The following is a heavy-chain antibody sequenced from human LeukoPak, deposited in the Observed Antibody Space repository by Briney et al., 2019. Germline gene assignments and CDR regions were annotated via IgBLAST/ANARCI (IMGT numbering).Heavy chain of an antibody. CDR3: ARDRRVSTTVTTDTLLLLWVY. V-gene: IGHV1-2*02. J-gene: IGHJ4*02. CDR1: GYTFTGYY. CDR2: INPNSGGT. D-gene: IGHD4-17*01. Sequence: ASVKVSCKASGYTFTGYYMHWVRQAPGQGLEWMGWINPNSGGTNYAQKFQGRVTMTRDTSISTAYMELSRLRSDDTAVYYCARDRRVSTTVTTDTLLLLWVYWGQGTLVTVSS.